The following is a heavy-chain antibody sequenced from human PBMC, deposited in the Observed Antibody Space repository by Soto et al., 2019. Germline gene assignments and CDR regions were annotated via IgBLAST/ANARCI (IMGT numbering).Heavy chain of an antibody. Sequence: EVQLLESGGGLVQPGGSLRLSCAASGFTFSSYAMSWVRQAPGKGLEWVSTISDSGGSTYYADSVKGRFTISRDNSKNTLYLQMNSLRAEETAVYSCAKDRRVLPIVLGVLSYYYAMDVWGQGTTVTVSS. CDR3: AKDRRVLPIVLGVLSYYYAMDV. J-gene: IGHJ6*02. CDR2: ISDSGGST. D-gene: IGHD2-8*02. CDR1: GFTFSSYA. V-gene: IGHV3-23*01.